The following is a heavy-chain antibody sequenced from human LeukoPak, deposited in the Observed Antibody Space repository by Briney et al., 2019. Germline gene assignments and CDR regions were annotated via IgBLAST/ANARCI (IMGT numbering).Heavy chain of an antibody. V-gene: IGHV3-48*02. CDR1: GFTFSSYV. Sequence: GGSLRLSCAASGFTFSSYVMSWVRQAPGKGLEWVSYINHNAETIYYADSVKGRFTISRDNAVNVLYLQMNRLRDGDTAVYYCARDSDWAFDNWGQGTLVTVSS. D-gene: IGHD2-21*02. CDR3: ARDSDWAFDN. J-gene: IGHJ4*02. CDR2: INHNAETI.